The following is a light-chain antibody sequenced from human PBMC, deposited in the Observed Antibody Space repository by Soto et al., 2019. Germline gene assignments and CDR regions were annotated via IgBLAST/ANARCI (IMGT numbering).Light chain of an antibody. CDR3: SSYTSSSTLYV. V-gene: IGLV2-14*01. CDR1: SSDVGGYNY. CDR2: DVS. Sequence: QSVLTQPASVSGSPGQSITISCTGTSSDVGGYNYVSWYQQHQGKAPKLMVYDVSNRPSGVSNRFSGSKSGKTASLTISGLQAEDEADYYCSSYTSSSTLYVFGTGTKLTVL. J-gene: IGLJ1*01.